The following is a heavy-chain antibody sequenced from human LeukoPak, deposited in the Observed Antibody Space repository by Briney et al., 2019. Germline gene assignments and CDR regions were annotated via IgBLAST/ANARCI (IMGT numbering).Heavy chain of an antibody. CDR3: ARGDIKPRENDDIVVVPAAMPYYFDY. CDR1: GFTFSSYA. CDR2: ISSNGGST. J-gene: IGHJ4*02. V-gene: IGHV3-64*01. Sequence: TGGSLRLSCAASGFTFSSYAMHWVRQAPGKGLEYVSAISSNGGSTYYANSVKGRFTISRDNSKNTLYLQMGSLRAEDMAVYYCARGDIKPRENDDIVVVPAAMPYYFDYWGQGTLVTVSS. D-gene: IGHD2-2*01.